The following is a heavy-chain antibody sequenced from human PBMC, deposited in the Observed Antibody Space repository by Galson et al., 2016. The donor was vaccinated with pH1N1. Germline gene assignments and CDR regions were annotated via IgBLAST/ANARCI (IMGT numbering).Heavy chain of an antibody. CDR1: GFTFSDST. CDR3: ARARKITRQTFWATADALRGGSGRFDY. CDR2: IVVGSGDT. J-gene: IGHJ4*02. V-gene: IGHV1-58*02. Sequence: SVKVSCKASGFTFSDSTMQWVRQARGQRLEWIGWIVVGSGDTNYAQKFQERVTITRDMSTSTAYMELTTLRSEDTAVYYCARARKITRQTFWATADALRGGSGRFDYWGQGTLVTVSS. D-gene: IGHD3-10*01.